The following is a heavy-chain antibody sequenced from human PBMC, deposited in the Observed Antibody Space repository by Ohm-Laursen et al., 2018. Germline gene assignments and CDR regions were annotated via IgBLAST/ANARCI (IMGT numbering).Heavy chain of an antibody. CDR1: GGTFSSYA. CDR2: IIPILDIA. V-gene: IGHV1-69*10. CDR3: ARYVVRIAAAGPASDGLYY. Sequence: VKISCKASGGTFSSYAISWVRQAPGQGLEWMGRIIPILDIAKYAQNFQGRVTITADKSTNTAYMELRSLRSDDTAVYYCARYVVRIAAAGPASDGLYYWGQGTLVTVSS. J-gene: IGHJ4*02. D-gene: IGHD6-13*01.